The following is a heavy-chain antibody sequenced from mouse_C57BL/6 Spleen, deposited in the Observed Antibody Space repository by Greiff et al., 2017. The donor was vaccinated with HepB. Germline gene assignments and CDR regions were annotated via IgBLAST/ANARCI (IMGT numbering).Heavy chain of an antibody. CDR2: IYPGDGDT. CDR3: ARPRYDYDDAMDY. J-gene: IGHJ4*01. V-gene: IGHV1-82*01. Sequence: QVQLQQSGPELVKPGASVKISCKASGYAFSSSWMNWVKQRPGKGLEWIGRIYPGDGDTNYNGKFKGKATLTADKSSSTAYMQLSSLTSEDSAVYFCARPRYDYDDAMDYWGQGTSVTVSS. D-gene: IGHD2-4*01. CDR1: GYAFSSSW.